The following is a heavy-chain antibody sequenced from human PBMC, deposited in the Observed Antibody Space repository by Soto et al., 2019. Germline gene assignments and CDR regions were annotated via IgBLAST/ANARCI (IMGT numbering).Heavy chain of an antibody. CDR2: ISAYNGNT. CDR3: ARVGNTMVRGVNPYDQNDYGRDV. CDR1: GYTFTSYG. Sequence: GASVKVSCKASGYTFTSYGISWVRQAPGQGLEWMGWISAYNGNTNYAQKLQGRVTMTTGTSTSTAYMELRSLRSDDTAVYYCARVGNTMVRGVNPYDQNDYGRDVWGQGPTDTVSS. V-gene: IGHV1-18*01. J-gene: IGHJ6*02. D-gene: IGHD3-10*01.